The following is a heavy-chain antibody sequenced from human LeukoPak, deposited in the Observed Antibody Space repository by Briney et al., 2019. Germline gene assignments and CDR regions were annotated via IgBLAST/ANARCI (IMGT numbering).Heavy chain of an antibody. CDR2: INQDGSKE. V-gene: IGHV3-7*01. CDR3: ARAHSSGYFDY. Sequence: GGSLRLSCTASGFIFSNYWMTWVRQAPGKGLEWVAQINQDGSKEYYIDSVKARFSISRDNAENSLYLQMSSLRAEDTAVYYCARAHSSGYFDYWGQGTLVTVSS. J-gene: IGHJ4*02. CDR1: GFIFSNYW. D-gene: IGHD6-19*01.